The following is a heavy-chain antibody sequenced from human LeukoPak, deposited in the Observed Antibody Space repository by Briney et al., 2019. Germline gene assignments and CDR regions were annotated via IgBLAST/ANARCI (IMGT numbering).Heavy chain of an antibody. CDR1: GYTFTSYD. CDR2: MNPNSGNT. J-gene: IGHJ6*03. D-gene: IGHD6-19*01. V-gene: IGHV1-8*03. Sequence: GASVKVSCKASGYTFTSYDINWVRQATGQGLEWMGWMNPNSGNTGYAQKFQGRVTITRNTSISTAYVELSSLRSEDTAVYYCARGSGAGNYYYYYMDVWGKGTTVTVSS. CDR3: ARGSGAGNYYYYYMDV.